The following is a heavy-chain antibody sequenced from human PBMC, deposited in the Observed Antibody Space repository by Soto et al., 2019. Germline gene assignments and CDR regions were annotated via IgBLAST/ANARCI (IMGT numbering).Heavy chain of an antibody. D-gene: IGHD3-10*01. Sequence: EVQLLESGGGLVQPGGSLRLSCAASGFTFSSYAMSWVRQAPGKGLEWVSAISGSAGSTNYADTVKGRLTISRDNSKITLYLQLNCLSAEDTAVYDCAKGILLCGELFDAFVIWGQGTMVTVSS. J-gene: IGHJ3*02. V-gene: IGHV3-23*01. CDR3: AKGILLCGELFDAFVI. CDR1: GFTFSSYA. CDR2: ISGSAGST.